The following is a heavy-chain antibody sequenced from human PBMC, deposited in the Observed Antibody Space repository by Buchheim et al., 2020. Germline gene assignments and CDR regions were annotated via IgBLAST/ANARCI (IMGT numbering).Heavy chain of an antibody. D-gene: IGHD4-23*01. CDR2: IWYDGSKE. V-gene: IGHV3-33*01. CDR1: GYTFTSHG. Sequence: QVQLVESGGGVVQPGRSLRLSCVTSGYTFTSHGMHWVRQAPGKGLEWVAAIWYDGSKEAYADSVKGRFTISRDISKNTLYLQMNSLRAEDTATYYCARDVSYGANDCWDQGTL. J-gene: IGHJ4*02. CDR3: ARDVSYGANDC.